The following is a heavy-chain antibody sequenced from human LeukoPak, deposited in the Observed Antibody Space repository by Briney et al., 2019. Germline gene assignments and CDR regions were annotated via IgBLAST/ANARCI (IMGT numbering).Heavy chain of an antibody. CDR2: VSFGGGT. CDR1: GGSISTDY. Sequence: SETLSLTCTVSGGSISTDYWSWIRQPPGKGLDWIGYVSFGGGTNYNPSLKSRVITSADTSKNQFSLNLTSVTAADTAVYYCVRAPVESGGAFDIWGQGTMVTVSS. D-gene: IGHD2-15*01. CDR3: VRAPVESGGAFDI. J-gene: IGHJ3*02. V-gene: IGHV4-59*01.